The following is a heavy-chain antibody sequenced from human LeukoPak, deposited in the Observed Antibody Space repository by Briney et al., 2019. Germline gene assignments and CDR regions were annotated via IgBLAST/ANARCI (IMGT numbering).Heavy chain of an antibody. V-gene: IGHV4-59*01. CDR3: ARVIIYAEGGRGAFDI. CDR1: GGSISSYY. CDR2: IYYSGST. Sequence: PSETLSLTCTVSGGSISSYYWSWIRQPPGKGLEWIGYIYYSGSTNYNPSLKSRVTISVDTSKNQFSLKLSSVTAADTAVYYCARVIIYAEGGRGAFDIWGQGTMVTVSS. J-gene: IGHJ3*02. D-gene: IGHD3-16*01.